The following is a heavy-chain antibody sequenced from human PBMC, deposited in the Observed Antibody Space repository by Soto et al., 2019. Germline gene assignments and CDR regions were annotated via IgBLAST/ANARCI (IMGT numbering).Heavy chain of an antibody. V-gene: IGHV4-59*01. CDR1: GASISASD. D-gene: IGHD6-19*01. CDR3: GRDLGGSSGHFDP. CDR2: IYSSGKI. Sequence: PSETLSLTCTVSGASISASDWSWIRQPPGQGLEWVASIYSSGKIDYNPSLESRLTISVATSKNQFSLNLRSVTAADTAVYYCGRDLGGSSGHFDPWGQGTLVTVSS. J-gene: IGHJ5*02.